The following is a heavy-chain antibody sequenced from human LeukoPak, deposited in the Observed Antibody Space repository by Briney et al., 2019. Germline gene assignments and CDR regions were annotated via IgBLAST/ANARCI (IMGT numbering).Heavy chain of an antibody. J-gene: IGHJ4*02. D-gene: IGHD3-22*01. CDR3: AREGDWGYYLYYFDY. CDR1: GFTFNSFG. Sequence: PGGSLRLSCAASGFTFNSFGMHWVRQAPGKGLEWVAVISYDGSNKYFADSVKGRFTISRDNSKNTLYLQMNSLRAEDTAVYYCAREGDWGYYLYYFDYWGQGTLVTVSS. V-gene: IGHV3-30*03. CDR2: ISYDGSNK.